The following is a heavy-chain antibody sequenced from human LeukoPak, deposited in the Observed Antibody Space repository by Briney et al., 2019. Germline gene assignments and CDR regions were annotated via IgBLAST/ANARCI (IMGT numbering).Heavy chain of an antibody. V-gene: IGHV3-21*01. CDR2: ISSSSSYI. Sequence: GGSPRLSCAASGFTFSSYSMNWVRQAPGKGLEWVSSISSSSSYIYYADSVKGRFTISRDNAKNSLYLQMNSLRAEDTAVYYCAAAGYYYDSSGPPDYWGQGTLVTVSS. J-gene: IGHJ4*02. CDR3: AAAGYYYDSSGPPDY. D-gene: IGHD3-22*01. CDR1: GFTFSSYS.